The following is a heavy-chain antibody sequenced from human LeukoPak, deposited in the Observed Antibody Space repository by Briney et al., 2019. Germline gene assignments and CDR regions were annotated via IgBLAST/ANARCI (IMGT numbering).Heavy chain of an antibody. CDR3: AGDLGSSSWFERYSWFDP. Sequence: SETLSLTCTVSGGSISSYYWSWIRQPPGKGLEWIGYIYYSGSTNYNPSLKSRVTISVDTSKNQFSLKLSSVTAADTAVYYCAGDLGSSSWFERYSWFDPWGQGTLVTVSS. D-gene: IGHD6-13*01. V-gene: IGHV4-59*01. CDR1: GGSISSYY. CDR2: IYYSGST. J-gene: IGHJ5*02.